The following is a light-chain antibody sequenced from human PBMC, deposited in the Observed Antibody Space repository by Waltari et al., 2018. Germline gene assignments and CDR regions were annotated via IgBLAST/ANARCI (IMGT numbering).Light chain of an antibody. CDR2: SVF. Sequence: EIVMTQSPATLSLSPGETATLSRRASQSVGNYLAWYHQKPGQAPKLLVHSVFFRATGIPNRFSGRGSGTDFHSNLNRLGPEDVWVFHWSEYYHLLSTFRPGTKVEIK. CDR3: SEYYHLLST. V-gene: IGKV3-11*01. CDR1: QSVGNY. J-gene: IGKJ1*01.